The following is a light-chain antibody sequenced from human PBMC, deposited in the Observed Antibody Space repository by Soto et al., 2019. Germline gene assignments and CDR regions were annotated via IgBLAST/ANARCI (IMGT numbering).Light chain of an antibody. V-gene: IGKV1-12*01. CDR2: AAS. CDR1: QGIRSW. CDR3: QQANSFTYT. J-gene: IGKJ2*01. Sequence: DIQMTQSPSSVSASVGDRVTITCRASQGIRSWLAWYQQKPGKAPKLLISAASSLESGVPLRFSGSGSGTDFTLTISSLQPEDFATYYCQQANSFTYTFGQGTKLEIK.